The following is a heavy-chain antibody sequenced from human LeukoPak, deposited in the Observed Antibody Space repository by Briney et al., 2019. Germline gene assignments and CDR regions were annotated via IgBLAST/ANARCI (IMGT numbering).Heavy chain of an antibody. CDR2: IYSSEST. V-gene: IGHV4-59*01. D-gene: IGHD5-18*01. CDR1: GGSLSNYY. Sequence: PSETLSLTCTVSGGSLSNYYWSWIRQPPGNGLEWIGYIYSSESTKYNPSLKSRVTISGDTSKNQFSLRLSSVTAADTAVYYCARAASGDSYGRSFWDNWGQGILVTVSS. J-gene: IGHJ4*02. CDR3: ARAASGDSYGRSFWDN.